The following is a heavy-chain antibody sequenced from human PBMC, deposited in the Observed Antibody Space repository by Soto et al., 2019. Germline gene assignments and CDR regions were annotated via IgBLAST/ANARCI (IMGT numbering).Heavy chain of an antibody. V-gene: IGHV4-39*01. Sequence: SETLSLTCTVSGGSISSSSYYWGWIRQPPGKGLEWIGSIYYSGSTYYNPSLKSRVTISVDMSKNQFSLKLSSVTAADTAVYYCARLGYCSGGSCFHPTNGNWFDPWGQGTLVTVSS. CDR1: GGSISSSSYY. CDR2: IYYSGST. D-gene: IGHD2-15*01. CDR3: ARLGYCSGGSCFHPTNGNWFDP. J-gene: IGHJ5*02.